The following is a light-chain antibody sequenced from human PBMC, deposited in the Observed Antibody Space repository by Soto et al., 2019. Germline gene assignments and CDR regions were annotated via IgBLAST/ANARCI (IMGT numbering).Light chain of an antibody. V-gene: IGLV2-14*01. CDR1: NVDVGGYNY. CDR2: EVS. Sequence: QSALTQPASVSGSPGQSITISCTGTNVDVGGYNYVSWYQHHPGKAPKLLIFEVSSRPSGVSNRFSGSKSGNTASLTISGLQSEDEADYYCASYTIKPTYVFGSRTKVTVL. J-gene: IGLJ1*01. CDR3: ASYTIKPTYV.